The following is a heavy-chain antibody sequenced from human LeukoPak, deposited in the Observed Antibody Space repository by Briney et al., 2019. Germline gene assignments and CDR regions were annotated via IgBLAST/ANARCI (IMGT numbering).Heavy chain of an antibody. CDR2: IIPIFGTA. CDR1: GGTFSSYA. D-gene: IGHD1-7*01. CDR3: ARGGELRDAFDI. J-gene: IGHJ3*02. V-gene: IGHV1-69*13. Sequence: ASVTVSCKASGGTFSSYAISWVRQAPGQGLEWMGGIIPIFGTANYAQKFQGRVTITADESTSTAYMELSSLRSEDTAVYYCARGGELRDAFDIWGQGTMVTVSS.